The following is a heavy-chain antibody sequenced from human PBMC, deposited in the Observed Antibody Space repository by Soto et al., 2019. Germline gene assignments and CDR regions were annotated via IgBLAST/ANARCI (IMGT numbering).Heavy chain of an antibody. CDR2: VYYTGTT. Sequence: SETLSLTCNVSGGSMNTYYWTWIRKPPGKGLEWIGYVYYTGTTNYKPSLKTRVTISVDASKNQFSLKLTSVTAADTAMYYCARASMTTIPMDVWGRGTMVTVSS. V-gene: IGHV4-59*01. J-gene: IGHJ6*02. CDR3: ARASMTTIPMDV. CDR1: GGSMNTYY. D-gene: IGHD4-17*01.